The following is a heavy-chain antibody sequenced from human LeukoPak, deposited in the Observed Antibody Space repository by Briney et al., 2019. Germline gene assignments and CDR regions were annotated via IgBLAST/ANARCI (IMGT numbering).Heavy chain of an antibody. V-gene: IGHV4-30-2*01. D-gene: IGHD3-22*01. Sequence: SETLSLTCAVSGGSISSGGYSWSWIRQPPGKGLEWIGYIYHSGSTYYNPSLKSRVTISVDRSKNQFSLKLSSVTAAGTAVYYCARLSDYYDRSGYSDYWGQGTLVTVSS. CDR2: IYHSGST. J-gene: IGHJ4*02. CDR1: GGSISSGGYS. CDR3: ARLSDYYDRSGYSDY.